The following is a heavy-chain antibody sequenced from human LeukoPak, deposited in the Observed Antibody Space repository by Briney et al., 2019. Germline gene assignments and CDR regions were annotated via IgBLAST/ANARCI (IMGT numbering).Heavy chain of an antibody. CDR3: AKGTSYSSGWPFDY. V-gene: IGHV3-30*18. D-gene: IGHD6-19*01. CDR1: RFTFSSYG. CDR2: ISYDGSNK. Sequence: GGALRVSCAAPRFTFSSYGMHWGRQAPGKGRGWGAVISYDGSNKYYADSVKGRFTISRDNSKNTLYLQMNSLRAEDTAVYYRAKGTSYSSGWPFDYWGQGTLVTVSS. J-gene: IGHJ4*02.